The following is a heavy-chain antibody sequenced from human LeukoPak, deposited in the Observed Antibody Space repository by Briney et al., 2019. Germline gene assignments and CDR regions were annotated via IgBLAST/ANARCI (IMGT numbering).Heavy chain of an antibody. CDR2: VSYSGST. J-gene: IGHJ5*02. Sequence: SETLSLTCSVSGGSTSGSYWNWIREPPGKGLEWIGYVSYSGSTNYNPSLKSRVTISVDTSKNQFSLKLSSVTAADTAVYYCARDVQGGSYSWFDPWGQGTLVTVSS. CDR1: GGSTSGSY. CDR3: ARDVQGGSYSWFDP. V-gene: IGHV4-59*01. D-gene: IGHD1-26*01.